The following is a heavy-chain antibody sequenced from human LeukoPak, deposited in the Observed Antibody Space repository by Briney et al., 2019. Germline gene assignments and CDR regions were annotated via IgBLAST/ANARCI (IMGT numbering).Heavy chain of an antibody. D-gene: IGHD6-19*01. Sequence: GASVKVSCKASGGTFSSYAISWVRQAPGQGLEWMGRIIPILGIANYAQKFQGRVTITADKSTSTAYMELSSLRSEDTAVYCCAREKTYSSGYSYYYYYGMDVWGQGTTVTVSS. V-gene: IGHV1-69*04. CDR3: AREKTYSSGYSYYYYYGMDV. CDR1: GGTFSSYA. J-gene: IGHJ6*02. CDR2: IIPILGIA.